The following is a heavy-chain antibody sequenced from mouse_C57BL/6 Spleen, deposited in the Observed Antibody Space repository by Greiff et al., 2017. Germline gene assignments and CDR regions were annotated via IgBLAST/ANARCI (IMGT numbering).Heavy chain of an antibody. CDR3: ARGDYLDY. CDR2: ISDGGSYT. CDR1: GFTFSSYA. J-gene: IGHJ2*01. V-gene: IGHV5-4*03. Sequence: EVNVVESGGGLVKPGGSLKLSCAASGFTFSSYAMSWVRQTPEKRLEWVATISDGGSYTYYPDNVKGRFTISRDNAKNNLYLQMSHLKSEDTAMXYCARGDYLDYWGQGTTLTVSS.